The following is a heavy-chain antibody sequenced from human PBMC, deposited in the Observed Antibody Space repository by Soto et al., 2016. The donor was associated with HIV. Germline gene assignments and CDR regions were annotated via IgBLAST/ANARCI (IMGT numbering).Heavy chain of an antibody. Sequence: EVQLLESGGGLVQPGESLRLSCAASGFTFNNYAMSWVRQAPGKGLEWVSAISFSGGSTYYADSVKGRFTISRDNSKKTLYLQMNTLRAGDTAVYYCAMLVGPKVYWGQGTLVTVSS. J-gene: IGHJ4*02. V-gene: IGHV3-23*01. CDR1: GFTFNNYA. CDR2: ISFSGGST. D-gene: IGHD1-26*01. CDR3: AMLVGPKVY.